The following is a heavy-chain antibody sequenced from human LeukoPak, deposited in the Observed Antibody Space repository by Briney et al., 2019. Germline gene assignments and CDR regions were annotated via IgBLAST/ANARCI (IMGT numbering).Heavy chain of an antibody. CDR1: GFTFSSYA. Sequence: GGSLRLSCAASGFTFSSYAMHWVRQAPGKGLEWVAVISYDGSNKCYADSVKGRFTISRDNSKNTLYLQMNSLRAEDTAVYYCARANIAAAGPFDYWGQGTLVTVSS. V-gene: IGHV3-30*04. J-gene: IGHJ4*02. CDR2: ISYDGSNK. CDR3: ARANIAAAGPFDY. D-gene: IGHD6-13*01.